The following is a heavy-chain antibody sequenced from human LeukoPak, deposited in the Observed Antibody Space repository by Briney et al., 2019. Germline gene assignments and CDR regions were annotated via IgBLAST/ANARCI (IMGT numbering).Heavy chain of an antibody. CDR2: ISGSGGNT. CDR3: VKEDQYCGSTGCYTVGFDY. Sequence: PGGSLRLSCAASGFTFDDYAMGWVRQAPGKGLEWVSAISGSGGNTYYADSVKGRFTISRDNSKNTLYLQMNSLRAEDTAIYYCVKEDQYCGSTGCYTVGFDYWGQGTLVTVSS. V-gene: IGHV3-23*01. CDR1: GFTFDDYA. D-gene: IGHD2-2*02. J-gene: IGHJ4*02.